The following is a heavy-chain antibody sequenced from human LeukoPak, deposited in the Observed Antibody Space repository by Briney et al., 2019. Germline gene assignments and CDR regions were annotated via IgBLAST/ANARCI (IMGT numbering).Heavy chain of an antibody. Sequence: ASEKVSCKASGYTFTGYFMHWVRQDPGQRLEWMGWINPNSGDTNYAQKFQGRVTMTRDTSISTAYMELSSLRYDDTAVYYCASRGGSGKYDFDFWGQGTLVTVSS. J-gene: IGHJ4*02. D-gene: IGHD3-10*01. CDR2: INPNSGDT. CDR3: ASRGGSGKYDFDF. V-gene: IGHV1-2*02. CDR1: GYTFTGYF.